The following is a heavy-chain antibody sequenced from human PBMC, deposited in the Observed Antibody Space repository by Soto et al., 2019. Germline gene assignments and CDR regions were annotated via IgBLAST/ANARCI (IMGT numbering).Heavy chain of an antibody. V-gene: IGHV3-74*01. Sequence: EVQLVESGGTLVQPGGSLRLSCAASGFTFSRFWMHWVRQAPGKGLEWVSRASPDGTSTSYADSVKGRFTISRDNAKNTLFMQMNSLRAEDTAVYYCTRHGSGDYFLFDPWGQGTLVTVS. J-gene: IGHJ5*02. CDR3: TRHGSGDYFLFDP. D-gene: IGHD4-17*01. CDR2: ASPDGTST. CDR1: GFTFSRFW.